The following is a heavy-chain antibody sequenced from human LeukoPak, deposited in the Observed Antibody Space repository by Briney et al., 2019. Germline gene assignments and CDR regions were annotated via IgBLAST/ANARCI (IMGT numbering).Heavy chain of an antibody. V-gene: IGHV3-7*01. CDR1: GFTFSSYW. D-gene: IGHD3-22*01. CDR2: IKQDGSEK. CDR3: ARLFDRAETYYYDSSGPEGAFDI. J-gene: IGHJ3*02. Sequence: GGSLRLSCAASGFTFSSYWMSWVRLAPGKGLEWVANIKQDGSEKYYVDSVKGRFTISRDNAKNSLYLQMNSLRAEDTAVYYCARLFDRAETYYYDSSGPEGAFDIWGQGTMVTVSS.